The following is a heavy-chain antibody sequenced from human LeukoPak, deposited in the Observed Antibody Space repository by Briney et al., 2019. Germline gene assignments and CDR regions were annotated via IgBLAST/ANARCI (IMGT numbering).Heavy chain of an antibody. Sequence: PGGSLRLSCAASGFTFSSYAMHWVRQAPGKGLEWVAVISYDGSNKYYADSVKGRFTISRDNSKNTLYLQMNSLRAEDTAVYYCATYSSPSLPDYWGQGTLVTVSS. J-gene: IGHJ4*02. CDR1: GFTFSSYA. CDR3: ATYSSPSLPDY. V-gene: IGHV3-30-3*01. CDR2: ISYDGSNK. D-gene: IGHD6-6*01.